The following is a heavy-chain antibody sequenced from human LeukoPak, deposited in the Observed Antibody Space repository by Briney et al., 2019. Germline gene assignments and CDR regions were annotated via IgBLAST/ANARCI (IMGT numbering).Heavy chain of an antibody. D-gene: IGHD4/OR15-4a*01. Sequence: GASVRVSSKASGYTLTIYHMHCVRQAPEQGLQWMGWINPNTGGTNYAQKFQGRVTMTRDTSISTAYMELSRLRSDDTAVYYCASGDYGDPPLNYWGQGTLVTVSS. V-gene: IGHV1-2*02. J-gene: IGHJ4*02. CDR3: ASGDYGDPPLNY. CDR1: GYTLTIYH. CDR2: INPNTGGT.